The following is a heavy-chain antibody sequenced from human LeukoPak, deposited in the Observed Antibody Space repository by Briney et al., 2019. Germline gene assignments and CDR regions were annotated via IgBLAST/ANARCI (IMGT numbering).Heavy chain of an antibody. V-gene: IGHV1-18*01. CDR1: GYTFTSCG. Sequence: GASVKVSCKASGYTFTSCGISWVRPAPRQGLEWVGWIRAYNGNTNYAQKLQGRVTMTTDTSTSTAYMELRSLRSDDTAVYYCARGGQWLVEVDWYFDLWGRGTLVTVSS. CDR3: ARGGQWLVEVDWYFDL. CDR2: IRAYNGNT. J-gene: IGHJ2*01. D-gene: IGHD6-19*01.